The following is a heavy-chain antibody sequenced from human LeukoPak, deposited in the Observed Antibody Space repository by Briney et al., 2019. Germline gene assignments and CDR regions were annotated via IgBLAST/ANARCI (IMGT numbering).Heavy chain of an antibody. J-gene: IGHJ2*01. CDR2: IYPGDSDT. V-gene: IGHV5-51*01. CDR3: ARSEAVAGYSDL. Sequence: RGESLKISCKGSGYSFTSYWIGWVRQTPGKGLEWMGIIYPGDSDTRYSPSFQGQVTISADKSISTAYLQWSSLKASDAAMYYCARSEAVAGYSDLWGRGTLVTVSS. D-gene: IGHD6-19*01. CDR1: GYSFTSYW.